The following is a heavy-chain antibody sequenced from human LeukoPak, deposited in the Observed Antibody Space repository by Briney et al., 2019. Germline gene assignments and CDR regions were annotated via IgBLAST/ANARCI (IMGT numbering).Heavy chain of an antibody. CDR1: GFTFSSYS. Sequence: GGSLRLSCAASGFTFSSYSMNWVRQAPGKGLEWVSSISSGSSYIYYADSVKGRFTISRDNAKNSLYLQMNSLRAEDTAVYYCARGLHDYVYWGQGTLVTVSS. J-gene: IGHJ4*02. D-gene: IGHD4-17*01. CDR3: ARGLHDYVY. V-gene: IGHV3-21*01. CDR2: ISSGSSYI.